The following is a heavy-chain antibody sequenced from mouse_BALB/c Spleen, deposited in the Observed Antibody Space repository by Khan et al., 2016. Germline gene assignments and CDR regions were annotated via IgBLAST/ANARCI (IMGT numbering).Heavy chain of an antibody. D-gene: IGHD2-1*01. V-gene: IGHV5-17*02. CDR2: ISSGSSAI. Sequence: EVELVESGGGLVQPGGSRRLSCAASGFTFSSFGMHWVRQAPEKGLEWVAYISSGSSAIYYEDTVKGRFTISRDNPKNTLFLQLTSLRSEDTVMYYCARHYGNYERGWFAYWGQGTLVTVSA. J-gene: IGHJ3*01. CDR1: GFTFSSFG. CDR3: ARHYGNYERGWFAY.